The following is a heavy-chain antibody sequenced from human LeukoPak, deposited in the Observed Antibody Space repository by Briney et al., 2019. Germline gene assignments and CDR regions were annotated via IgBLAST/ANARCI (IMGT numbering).Heavy chain of an antibody. D-gene: IGHD3/OR15-3a*01. CDR3: AKSWWACLDSCWGAPPEY. CDR2: ISCWGGQT. V-gene: IGHV3-23*01. CDR1: GFTFSNHA. J-gene: IGHJ4*02. Sequence: PGGSLRPSCAAPGFTFSNHAITWVRPAPGVGLGWVPSISCWGGQTYYANSVKGPFTIPRDKSKNPTFLQMNSRRAEDTAIFYCAKSWWACLDSCWGAPPEYWGQGTLVTVSS.